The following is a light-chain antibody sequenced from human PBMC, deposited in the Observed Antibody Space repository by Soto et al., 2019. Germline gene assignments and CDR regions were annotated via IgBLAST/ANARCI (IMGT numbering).Light chain of an antibody. CDR3: CSYAGSSRV. Sequence: QSALTQPRSVSGSPGQSVTISCSGTSSDVGGYNYVSWYQHHPGKAPKLMIYDVTKRPSGVPDRFSGSKSGNTASLTISGLPAEDEADYYCCSYAGSSRVFGGGTKLTVL. CDR1: SSDVGGYNY. CDR2: DVT. V-gene: IGLV2-11*01. J-gene: IGLJ2*01.